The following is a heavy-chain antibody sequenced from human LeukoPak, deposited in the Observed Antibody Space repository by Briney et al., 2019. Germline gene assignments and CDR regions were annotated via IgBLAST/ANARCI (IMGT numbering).Heavy chain of an antibody. J-gene: IGHJ4*02. D-gene: IGHD3-22*01. CDR1: SGSFSSYY. V-gene: IGHV4-4*07. CDR2: IYIAGST. Sequence: SETLSLTCTVSSGSFSSYYWNWIRQPAGKGLEWIGRIYIAGSTNYNPSLKSRVTMSVDTSKNQFSLKLGSVTAADTAVYYCARGRGYYQDYWGQGTLVTVSS. CDR3: ARGRGYYQDY.